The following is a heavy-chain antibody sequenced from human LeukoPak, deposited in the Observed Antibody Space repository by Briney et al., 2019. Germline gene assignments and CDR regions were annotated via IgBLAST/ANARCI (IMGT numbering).Heavy chain of an antibody. CDR3: ARAVSGWHFDL. D-gene: IGHD3-3*01. CDR2: SGST. CDR1: GGSISTYY. V-gene: IGHV4-59*01. J-gene: IGHJ2*01. Sequence: SETLSLTCTVSGGSISTYYWSWIRQPPGKGLEWIGYSGSTNYNPSLKSRVTISVDTSKNQFSLKLSSVTAADTAMYYCARAVSGWHFDLWGRGTLVTVSS.